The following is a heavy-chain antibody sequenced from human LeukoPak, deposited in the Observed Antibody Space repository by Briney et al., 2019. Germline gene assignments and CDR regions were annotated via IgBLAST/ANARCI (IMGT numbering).Heavy chain of an antibody. V-gene: IGHV1-69*01. J-gene: IGHJ4*02. CDR2: IIPIFGTA. CDR1: GGTFSSYA. CDR3: ARRLVGWSITGTKDYFDY. Sequence: SVKVSCKASGGTFSSYAISWVRQAPGQGLEWMGGIIPIFGTANYAQKFQGRVTITADESTSTAYMELSSLRSEDTAVYYCARRLVGWSITGTKDYFDYWGQGTLVTVSS. D-gene: IGHD1-7*01.